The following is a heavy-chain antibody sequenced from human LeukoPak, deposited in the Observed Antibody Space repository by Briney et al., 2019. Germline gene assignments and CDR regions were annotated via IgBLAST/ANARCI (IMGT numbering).Heavy chain of an antibody. CDR3: AKVVIVGATLDTFDI. CDR1: GFTFSTYG. J-gene: IGHJ3*02. D-gene: IGHD1-26*01. V-gene: IGHV3-23*01. Sequence: GGSLRLSCAASGFTFSTYGVYWVRQAPGKGLEWVSSNSGGSSYYADSVKGRFTISRDNSKNTLYLQMNSLRAEDTAVYYCAKVVIVGATLDTFDIWGQGTMVTVSS. CDR2: NSGGSS.